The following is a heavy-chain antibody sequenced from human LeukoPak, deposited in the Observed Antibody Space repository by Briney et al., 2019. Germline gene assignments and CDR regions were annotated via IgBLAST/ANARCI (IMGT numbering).Heavy chain of an antibody. V-gene: IGHV3-15*01. CDR1: GFTFTDAW. CDR2: IKSIPDGGTT. CDR3: TTVGVRYWYFDL. D-gene: IGHD2-8*01. Sequence: TGGSLRLSCAASGFTFTDAWMSWVRQAPGKGLEWVGRIKSIPDGGTTDFSPPVKGRFTISRDDSKDTLYLQMNSLKTEETAVYYCTTVGVRYWYFDLWGRGTLVTVSS. J-gene: IGHJ2*01.